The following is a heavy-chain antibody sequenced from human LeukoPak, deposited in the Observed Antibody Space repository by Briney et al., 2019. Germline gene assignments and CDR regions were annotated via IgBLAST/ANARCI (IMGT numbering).Heavy chain of an antibody. CDR1: GFTFSSYA. J-gene: IGHJ4*02. CDR3: ARYSKLRCGSFDY. Sequence: GRSLRLSCAASGFTFSSYAMHWVRQAPGKGLEWVAVISYDGSNKYYADSVKGRFTISRDNAKNSLYLQMNSLRAEDTAVYYCARYSKLRCGSFDYWGQGTLVTVSS. V-gene: IGHV3-30*04. D-gene: IGHD4-11*01. CDR2: ISYDGSNK.